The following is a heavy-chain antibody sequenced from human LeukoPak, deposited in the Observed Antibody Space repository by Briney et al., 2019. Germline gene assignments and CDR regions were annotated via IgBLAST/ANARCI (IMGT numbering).Heavy chain of an antibody. V-gene: IGHV1-8*01. J-gene: IGHJ6*02. CDR3: ARTAYYDFWSGLSPHYYYGMDV. CDR1: GYTFTSYD. Sequence: GASVKVSCKASGYTFTSYDINWVRQATGQGLEWMGWMNPNSGNTGYAQKFQGRVTMTRNTSISTAYMELSSLRSEDTAVYYCARTAYYDFWSGLSPHYYYGMDVWGQGTTVTVSS. D-gene: IGHD3-3*01. CDR2: MNPNSGNT.